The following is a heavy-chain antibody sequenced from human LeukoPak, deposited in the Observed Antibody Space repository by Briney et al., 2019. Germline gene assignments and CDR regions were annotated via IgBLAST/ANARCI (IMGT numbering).Heavy chain of an antibody. Sequence: KSSETLSLTCTVSGGSISTYYWSWIRQPPGKGLEWIGYIYYSGSTNYNPSLKSRVTISVDTSKNQFSLKLNSVTAADTAVYYCARGVPYSGVYFFDYWGQGTLVTVSS. J-gene: IGHJ4*02. D-gene: IGHD1-26*01. CDR2: IYYSGST. CDR1: GGSISTYY. V-gene: IGHV4-59*12. CDR3: ARGVPYSGVYFFDY.